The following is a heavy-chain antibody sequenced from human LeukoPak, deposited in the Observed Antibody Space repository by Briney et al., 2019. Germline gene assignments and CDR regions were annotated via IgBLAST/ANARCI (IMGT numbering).Heavy chain of an antibody. CDR1: GFTFSSYA. V-gene: IGHV3-30*04. J-gene: IGHJ4*02. CDR3: AKKRNYFDY. Sequence: PGGSLRLSCAASGFTFSSYAMHWVRQAPGKGLEWVAVISYDGSNKYYADSVKGRFTISRDNSKNTLYLQMNSLRAEDTAVYYSAKKRNYFDYWGQGTLVTVSS. CDR2: ISYDGSNK.